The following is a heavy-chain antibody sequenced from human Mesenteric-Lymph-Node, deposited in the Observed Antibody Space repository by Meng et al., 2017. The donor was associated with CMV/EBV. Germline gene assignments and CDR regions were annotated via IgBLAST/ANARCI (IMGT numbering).Heavy chain of an antibody. D-gene: IGHD2-2*02. Sequence: GGSLRLSCAASGFTFSSYSMNWVRQAPGKGLEWVSSISSSSSYIYYADSAKGRFTISRDNAKNSLYLQMNSLRAEDTAVYYCARVSARYCSSTSCYRERDFDYWGQGTLVTVSS. CDR2: ISSSSSYI. V-gene: IGHV3-21*01. J-gene: IGHJ4*02. CDR3: ARVSARYCSSTSCYRERDFDY. CDR1: GFTFSSYS.